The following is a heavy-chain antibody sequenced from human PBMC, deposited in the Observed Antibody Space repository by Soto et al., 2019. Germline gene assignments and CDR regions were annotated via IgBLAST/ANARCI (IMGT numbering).Heavy chain of an antibody. V-gene: IGHV3-21*01. CDR3: AREGALNPFST. J-gene: IGHJ5*02. CDR1: GFSLSSFA. Sequence: GGSLRLSCAASGFSLSSFAMHWVRQAPGKGLEWVSHISGTSVYIHYADSVKGRFTISRDNAKNSVYLQMDSLRVEDTAVYYCAREGALNPFSTWGQGALVTVSS. CDR2: ISGTSVYI.